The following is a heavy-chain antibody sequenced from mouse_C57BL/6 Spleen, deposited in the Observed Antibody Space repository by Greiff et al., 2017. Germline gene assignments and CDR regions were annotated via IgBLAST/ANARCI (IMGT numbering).Heavy chain of an antibody. J-gene: IGHJ3*01. D-gene: IGHD2-4*01. V-gene: IGHV1-69*01. CDR2: IDPSDSYT. CDR3: ARGGSTMITKAWFAY. Sequence: QVQLQQPGAELVMPGASVTLSCKASGYTFTSYWMHWVKQRPGQGLEWIGEIDPSDSYTNYNQKFKGKSTLTVDKSSSTAYMQLSSLTSEDSAVYYCARGGSTMITKAWFAYWGQGTLVTVSA. CDR1: GYTFTSYW.